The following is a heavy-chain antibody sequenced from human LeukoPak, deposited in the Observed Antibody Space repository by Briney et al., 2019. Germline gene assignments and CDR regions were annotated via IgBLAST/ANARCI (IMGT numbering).Heavy chain of an antibody. CDR2: ISSNGGST. Sequence: GGSLRLSCAASGFTFSDYGIHWVRQAPGKGLEYVSAISSNGGSTYYANSVKGRFTISRDNSKNTLYLQMGSLRAEDMAVYYCARDSGATGSWYFDYWGQGTLVTVSS. V-gene: IGHV3-64*01. D-gene: IGHD1-26*01. CDR1: GFTFSDYG. J-gene: IGHJ4*02. CDR3: ARDSGATGSWYFDY.